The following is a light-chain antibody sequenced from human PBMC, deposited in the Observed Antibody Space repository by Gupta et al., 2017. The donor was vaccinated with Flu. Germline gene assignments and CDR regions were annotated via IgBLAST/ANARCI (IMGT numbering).Light chain of an antibody. Sequence: VTISGSGSSSNIGSNFVSWYQHLPGTAPKLLIYENNRRASGIPNRFSGSKSGTSATLAITGLQPGDEADVYCGTWDDSLSAGVIGGGTKVTVL. V-gene: IGLV1-51*02. J-gene: IGLJ3*02. CDR1: SSNIGSNF. CDR2: ENN. CDR3: GTWDDSLSAGV.